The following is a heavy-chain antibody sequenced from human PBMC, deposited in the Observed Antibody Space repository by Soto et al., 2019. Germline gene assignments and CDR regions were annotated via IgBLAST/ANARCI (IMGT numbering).Heavy chain of an antibody. Sequence: QVQLEQSGAEVKKPGSSVKVSCKASGGTFSNSAISWVRQAPGQGREWMGGNMPIFRTPDYAQKFQGRVTITADXSXXXAXXELSGLTSDDTAVYYCARDKARLQLGGNSYYILDVLGQGTTVTVSS. J-gene: IGHJ6*02. CDR2: NMPIFRTP. V-gene: IGHV1-69*12. CDR3: ARDKARLQLGGNSYYILDV. D-gene: IGHD5-12*01. CDR1: GGTFSNSA.